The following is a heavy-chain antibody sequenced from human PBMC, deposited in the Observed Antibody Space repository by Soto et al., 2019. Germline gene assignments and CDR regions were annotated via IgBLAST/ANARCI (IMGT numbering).Heavy chain of an antibody. CDR2: IISKTDGGAT. CDR1: GFGFRNAW. J-gene: IGHJ4*02. V-gene: IGHV3-15*01. CDR3: AAGTGRSDYDY. Sequence: EVQLVESGGGLVKPGGSVRLSCAASGFGFRNAWMSWVRQAPGKGLEWVGRIISKTDGGATDYAAPVKGRFILSRDDSKNRLYLQMDSLSTEDTAVYYCAAGTGRSDYDYWGQGTLVTVSS.